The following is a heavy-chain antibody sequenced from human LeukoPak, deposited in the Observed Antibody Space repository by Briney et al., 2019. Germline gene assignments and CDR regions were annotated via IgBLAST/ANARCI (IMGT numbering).Heavy chain of an antibody. CDR1: GSTFSSYA. CDR2: IIPIFGTA. CDR3: ARDRYYYGSGNSKKYYYYYYMDV. D-gene: IGHD3-10*01. V-gene: IGHV1-69*05. Sequence: GASVKVSCKASGSTFSSYAISWVRQAPGQGLEWMGGIIPIFGTANYAQKFQGRVTITTDESTSTAYMELSSLRSEDTAVYYCARDRYYYGSGNSKKYYYYYYMDVWGKGTTVTVSS. J-gene: IGHJ6*03.